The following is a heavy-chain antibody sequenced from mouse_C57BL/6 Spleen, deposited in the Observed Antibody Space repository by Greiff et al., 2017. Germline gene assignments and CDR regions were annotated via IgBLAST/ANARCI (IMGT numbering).Heavy chain of an antibody. V-gene: IGHV2-9-1*01. CDR3: ATYDYDGFAY. D-gene: IGHD2-4*01. Sequence: VQRVESGPGLVAPSQSLSITCTVSGFSLTSYAISWVRQPPGKGLEWLGVIWPGGGTNYNSALKSRLSISKDNSKSQVFLKMNSLQTDDTARYYCATYDYDGFAYWGQGTLVTVSA. J-gene: IGHJ3*01. CDR1: GFSLTSYA. CDR2: IWPGGGT.